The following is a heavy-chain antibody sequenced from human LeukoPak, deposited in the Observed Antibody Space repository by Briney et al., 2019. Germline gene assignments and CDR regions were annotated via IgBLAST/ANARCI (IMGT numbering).Heavy chain of an antibody. D-gene: IGHD3-22*01. Sequence: GGSLRLSCAASGFTFSSYDMHWVRQATGKGLEWVSAIGTAGDTYYPGSFKGRFTISRENAKNSFYLQMNSLRDGDTAVYYCARALPNYYDSSGYYYHSYYYYMDVWGKGTTVTVSS. CDR3: ARALPNYYDSSGYYYHSYYYYMDV. V-gene: IGHV3-13*01. CDR1: GFTFSSYD. J-gene: IGHJ6*03. CDR2: IGTAGDT.